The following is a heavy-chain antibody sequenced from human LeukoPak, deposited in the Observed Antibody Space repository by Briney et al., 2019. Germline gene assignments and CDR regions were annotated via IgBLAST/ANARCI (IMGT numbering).Heavy chain of an antibody. Sequence: ASEKVSCKASGYTFTDYYMHWVRQPPAQGLEWMRWVNPNSGDTNYVHKFQGRVTMASDTSISTAYMDLSRVRSDDTAVYYCALLFSSTWYRFDSWGQGTLVTVSS. V-gene: IGHV1-2*02. D-gene: IGHD6-13*01. J-gene: IGHJ4*02. CDR1: GYTFTDYY. CDR2: VNPNSGDT. CDR3: ALLFSSTWYRFDS.